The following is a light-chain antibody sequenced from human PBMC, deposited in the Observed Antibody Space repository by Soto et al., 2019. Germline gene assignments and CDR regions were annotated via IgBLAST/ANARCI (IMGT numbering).Light chain of an antibody. V-gene: IGKV3-15*01. CDR3: QQYNNWPWT. J-gene: IGKJ1*01. CDR2: GAS. CDR1: QSVSSN. Sequence: EMVVTHAPATLSGSPGERATLSCRASQSVSSNLACYQQKPGQAPRLLNYGASTRATGITARFSGSGSGTEFTLTISSLQSEDVAVYYCQQYNNWPWTFGQGTKVDI.